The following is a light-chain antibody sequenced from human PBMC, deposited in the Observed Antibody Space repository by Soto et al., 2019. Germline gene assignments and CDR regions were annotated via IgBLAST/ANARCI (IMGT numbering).Light chain of an antibody. CDR2: EVS. V-gene: IGLV2-8*01. CDR1: SSDVGGYNY. CDR3: QSYDSSLSVSYV. J-gene: IGLJ1*01. Sequence: QSVLTQPPSASGSPGQSVTISCAGTSSDVGGYNYVSWYQQYPGKVPKLMIYEVSERPSGVPDRFSGSKSGNTAFLTVSGLQAEDEADYYCQSYDSSLSVSYVFGTGTKVTVL.